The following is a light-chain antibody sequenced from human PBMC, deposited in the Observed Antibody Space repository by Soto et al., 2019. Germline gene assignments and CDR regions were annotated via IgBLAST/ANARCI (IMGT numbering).Light chain of an antibody. CDR1: SSDVGAYNS. CDR3: SSYTSGTTPWV. J-gene: IGLJ3*02. Sequence: QSALTQPASVSGSPGQSITISCTGTSSDVGAYNSVSWYQQHPGKAPKLMISEVSNRPSGVSNRFSGSKSGNTASLTISGLQAEDEADSYCSSYTSGTTPWVFGGGTKVTVL. CDR2: EVS. V-gene: IGLV2-14*01.